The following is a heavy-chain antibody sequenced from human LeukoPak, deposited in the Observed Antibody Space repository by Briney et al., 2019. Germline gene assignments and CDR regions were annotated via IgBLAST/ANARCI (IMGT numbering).Heavy chain of an antibody. D-gene: IGHD6-13*01. CDR1: GYTFTGYY. J-gene: IGHJ6*03. CDR2: INPNSGGT. CDR3: ARRAVPSSSYANVYYYYMDV. Sequence: ASVKVSCKASGYTFTGYYMHWVRQAPGQGLEWMGWINPNSGGTNYVQKFQGRVTMTRDTSISTAYMELSRLRSDDTAVYYCARRAVPSSSYANVYYYYMDVWGKGTTVTVSS. V-gene: IGHV1-2*02.